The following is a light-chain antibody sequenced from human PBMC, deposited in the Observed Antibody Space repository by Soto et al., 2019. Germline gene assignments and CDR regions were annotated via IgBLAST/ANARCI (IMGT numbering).Light chain of an antibody. CDR1: QSVLYSSNNKNY. J-gene: IGKJ1*01. CDR2: WAS. Sequence: DIVMTQSPDSLAVSLGERATINGKSSQSVLYSSNNKNYLAWYQQKPGQPPKLLIYWASTRESGVPDRFSGSGSGTAFTLTISSLQAEDVAVYYCQQYYSPWTFGQGTKVEIK. V-gene: IGKV4-1*01. CDR3: QQYYSPWT.